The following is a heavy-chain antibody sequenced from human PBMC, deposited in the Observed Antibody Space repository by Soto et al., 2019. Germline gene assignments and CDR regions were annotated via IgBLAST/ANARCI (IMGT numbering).Heavy chain of an antibody. CDR3: ARGPQQQLVPEGAFDI. J-gene: IGHJ3*02. Sequence: TCAISGDSVSSHSAAWNWIRQSPSRGFEWLGRTYYRSKWYNDYAVSVNSRITINPDTSKNQFSLQLNSVTPEDTAVYYCARGPQQQLVPEGAFDIWGQGTMVTVSS. D-gene: IGHD6-13*01. V-gene: IGHV6-1*01. CDR2: TYYRSKWYN. CDR1: GDSVSSHSAA.